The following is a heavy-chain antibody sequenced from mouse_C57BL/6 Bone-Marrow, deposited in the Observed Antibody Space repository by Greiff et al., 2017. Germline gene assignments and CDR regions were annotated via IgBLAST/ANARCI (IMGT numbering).Heavy chain of an antibody. Sequence: QVQLLQSGAELVRPGTSVKVSCKASGYAFTNYLIEWVKQRPGQGLEWIGVINPGSGGTNYNEKFKGKATLTADKSSSTAYMQLSSLTSEDSAVDFCARHHPYFDYWGQGTTLTVSS. V-gene: IGHV1-54*01. CDR2: INPGSGGT. J-gene: IGHJ2*01. CDR1: GYAFTNYL. CDR3: ARHHPYFDY.